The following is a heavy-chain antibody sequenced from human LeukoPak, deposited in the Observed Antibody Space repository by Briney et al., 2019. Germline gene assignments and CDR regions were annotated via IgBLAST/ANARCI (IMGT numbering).Heavy chain of an antibody. CDR2: ISGSGGST. J-gene: IGHJ5*02. Sequence: GGSLRLSCAASGFTFSSYAMSWVRQAPGKGLEWVSAISGSGGSTYYADSVKGRFTISRDNSKNTLYLQMNSLRAEDTAVYYCARESPPYYDFWSGYYQNWFDPWGQGTLVTVSS. V-gene: IGHV3-23*01. CDR1: GFTFSSYA. D-gene: IGHD3-3*01. CDR3: ARESPPYYDFWSGYYQNWFDP.